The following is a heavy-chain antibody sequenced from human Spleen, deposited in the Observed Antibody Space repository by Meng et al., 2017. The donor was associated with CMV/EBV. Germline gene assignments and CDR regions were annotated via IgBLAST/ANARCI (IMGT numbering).Heavy chain of an antibody. Sequence: ASVKVSCKASGYTFITYYIHWVRQAPGQGLEWMGWISAYTSNTNYAQNLQGRVTMTTDTSTTTAYMELRSLRSDDTAVYYCARLGNDAFDIWGQGTMVTVSS. V-gene: IGHV1-18*01. CDR1: GYTFITYY. CDR2: ISAYTSNT. J-gene: IGHJ3*02. CDR3: ARLGNDAFDI.